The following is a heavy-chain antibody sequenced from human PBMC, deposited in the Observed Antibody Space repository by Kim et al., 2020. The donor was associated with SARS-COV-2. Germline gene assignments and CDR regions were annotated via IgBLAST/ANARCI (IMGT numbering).Heavy chain of an antibody. CDR1: GYTFTSYG. CDR3: ARAHDYGDYDDGSRFDY. D-gene: IGHD4-17*01. Sequence: ASVKVSCKASGYTFTSYGISWVRQAPGQGLEWMGWISAYNGNTNYAQKLQGRVTMTTDTSTSTAYMELRSLRSDDTAVYYCARAHDYGDYDDGSRFDYWGQGTLVTVSS. V-gene: IGHV1-18*01. CDR2: ISAYNGNT. J-gene: IGHJ4*02.